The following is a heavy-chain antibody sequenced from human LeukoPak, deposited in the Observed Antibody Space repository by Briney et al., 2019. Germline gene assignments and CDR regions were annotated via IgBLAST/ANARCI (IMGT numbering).Heavy chain of an antibody. CDR2: ISAYNGNT. CDR3: ARDDNYYGSGGSPSSFDY. V-gene: IGHV1-18*01. J-gene: IGHJ4*02. CDR1: GYTFTSYG. D-gene: IGHD3-10*01. Sequence: ASVKVSCKASGYTFTSYGISWVRQAPGQGLEWMGWISAYNGNTNYAQKLQGRVTMTTDTSTSTAYMELRSLRSDDTAVYYCARDDNYYGSGGSPSSFDYWGQGTLVTVSS.